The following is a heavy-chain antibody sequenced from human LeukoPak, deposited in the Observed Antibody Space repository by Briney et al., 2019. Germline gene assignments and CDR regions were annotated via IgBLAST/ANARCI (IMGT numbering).Heavy chain of an antibody. CDR1: GGSMSSFY. CDR2: IYHSGDT. D-gene: IGHD2-2*01. V-gene: IGHV4-59*12. J-gene: IGHJ4*02. Sequence: SETLSLTCTVSGGSMSSFYWGWIRQPPGKGLEWIAYIYHSGDTNYNPSLKSRVTISVDTSKNQFSLKLSSVTAADTAVYYCARGRCSSTSCPFDYWGQGTLVTVSS. CDR3: ARGRCSSTSCPFDY.